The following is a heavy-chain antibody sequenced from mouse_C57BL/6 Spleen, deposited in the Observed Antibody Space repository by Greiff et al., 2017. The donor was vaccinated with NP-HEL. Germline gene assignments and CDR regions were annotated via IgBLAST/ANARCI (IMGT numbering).Heavy chain of an antibody. CDR1: GYAFTNYL. Sequence: VQLQQSGAELVRPGTSVKVSCKASGYAFTNYLIEWVKQRPGQGLEWIGVINPGSGGTNYNEKFKGKATLTADKSSSTAYMQLSSLTSEDSAVYFCARFGTTVVARYYYAMDYWGQGTSVTVSS. D-gene: IGHD1-1*01. V-gene: IGHV1-54*01. CDR2: INPGSGGT. J-gene: IGHJ4*01. CDR3: ARFGTTVVARYYYAMDY.